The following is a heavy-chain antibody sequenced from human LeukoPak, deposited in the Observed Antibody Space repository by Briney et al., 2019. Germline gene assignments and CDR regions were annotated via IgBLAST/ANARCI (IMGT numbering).Heavy chain of an antibody. CDR2: INHSGST. J-gene: IGHJ6*03. D-gene: IGHD2-15*01. Sequence: SETLSLTCAVYGGSFSGYYWSWIRQPPGKGLEWIGEINHSGSTNYNPSLKSRVTISVDTSKNQFSLKLSSVTAADTAVYYCARGRGYCSGGSCYGYYYYYMDVWGKGTTVTASS. V-gene: IGHV4-34*01. CDR3: ARGRGYCSGGSCYGYYYYYMDV. CDR1: GGSFSGYY.